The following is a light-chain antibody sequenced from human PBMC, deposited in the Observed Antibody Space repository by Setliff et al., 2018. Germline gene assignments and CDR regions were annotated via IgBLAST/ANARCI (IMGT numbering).Light chain of an antibody. V-gene: IGLV1-40*01. J-gene: IGLJ2*01. CDR3: QSYDSSLSVVV. CDR1: SSNIGAGFD. Sequence: QSALTQPPSVSGAPGQDITISCSGSSSNIGAGFDVHWYQQLPGTAPKSLIYRNTYRPSGVPGRFSGSKSGTSASLAITGLQADDEADYYCQSYDSSLSVVVFGGGTKVTVL. CDR2: RNT.